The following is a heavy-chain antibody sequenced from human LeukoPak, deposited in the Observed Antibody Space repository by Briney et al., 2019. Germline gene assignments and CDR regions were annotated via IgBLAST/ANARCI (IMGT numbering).Heavy chain of an antibody. J-gene: IGHJ5*02. CDR1: GGSISSYY. Sequence: SETLSLTCTVSGGSISSYYWSWIRQPAGKGLEWIGRIYTSGSTNYNPSLKSRVTMSVDTSKNQFSLKLSSVTAADTAVYYCARDSSRIFWSGYQKFDPWGQGTPVTVSS. CDR2: IYTSGST. D-gene: IGHD3-3*01. V-gene: IGHV4-4*07. CDR3: ARDSSRIFWSGYQKFDP.